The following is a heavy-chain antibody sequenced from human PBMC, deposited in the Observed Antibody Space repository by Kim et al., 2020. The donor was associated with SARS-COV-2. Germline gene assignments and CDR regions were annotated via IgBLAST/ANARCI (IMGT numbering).Heavy chain of an antibody. CDR2: MYYTGST. Sequence: SETLSLTCTVSGASISSSYWTWVRQPPGKGLEWIGYMYYTGSTDYNPSLKSRVTIAVDTSKNQFSLKLRSVTAADTAVYYCARDHEEFDPWGQGTLVTVSS. V-gene: IGHV4-59*13. CDR1: GASISSSY. CDR3: ARDHEEFDP. J-gene: IGHJ5*02.